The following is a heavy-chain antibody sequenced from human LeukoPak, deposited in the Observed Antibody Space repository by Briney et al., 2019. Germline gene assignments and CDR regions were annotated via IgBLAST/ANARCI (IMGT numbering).Heavy chain of an antibody. V-gene: IGHV3-7*01. CDR1: GFTFSDYY. J-gene: IGHJ4*02. D-gene: IGHD3-22*01. CDR3: AKNLDGVVAVWDY. Sequence: SGGSLRLSCAASGFTFSDYYMDWVRQAPGKGLEWVANIKQDGSAKLYVESVKGRFTISRDNAKNSLYLQMNSLRAEDTAVYYCAKNLDGVVAVWDYWGQGALVTVSS. CDR2: IKQDGSAK.